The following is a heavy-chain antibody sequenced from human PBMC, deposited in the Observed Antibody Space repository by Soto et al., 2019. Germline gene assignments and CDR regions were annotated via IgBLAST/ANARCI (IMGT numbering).Heavy chain of an antibody. CDR1: GFTFSNYA. CDR2: IAYDGSNK. J-gene: IGHJ4*02. D-gene: IGHD1-26*01. V-gene: IGHV3-30-3*01. CDR3: AKAGWEPQKLAGVNFDD. Sequence: GGSLRLSCAASGFTFSNYAMHWVRQAPGKGLEWVAVIAYDGSNKDYAESVKDRFTISRDNSKNTLNLQMNSLRTEDTAVYYCAKAGWEPQKLAGVNFDDWGPGTLVTVSS.